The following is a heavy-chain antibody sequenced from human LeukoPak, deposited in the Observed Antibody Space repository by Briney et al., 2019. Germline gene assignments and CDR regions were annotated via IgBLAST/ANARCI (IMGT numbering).Heavy chain of an antibody. Sequence: SVKVSCKASGGTFSSYAISWVRQAPGQGLEWMGRIIPILGIANYAQKFQGRVTITADKSTSTAYMELSSLRSEDTAVYYCASKKYYCDSSGYHDAFDIWGQGTMVTVSS. CDR3: ASKKYYCDSSGYHDAFDI. J-gene: IGHJ3*02. V-gene: IGHV1-69*04. D-gene: IGHD3-22*01. CDR2: IIPILGIA. CDR1: GGTFSSYA.